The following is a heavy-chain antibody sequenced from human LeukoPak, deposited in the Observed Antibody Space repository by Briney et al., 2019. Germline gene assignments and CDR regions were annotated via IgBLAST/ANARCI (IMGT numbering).Heavy chain of an antibody. CDR1: GGSISSYY. V-gene: IGHV4-59*01. CDR2: IYYSGST. Sequence: PSETLSLTCTVSGGSISSYYWCWIRQPPGKGLEWIGYIYYSGSTNYNPSLKSRVTISVDTSKNQFSLKLSSVTAADTAVYYCARVGTYGSGSYLSWLDYWGQGILVTVSS. CDR3: ARVGTYGSGSYLSWLDY. J-gene: IGHJ4*02. D-gene: IGHD3-10*01.